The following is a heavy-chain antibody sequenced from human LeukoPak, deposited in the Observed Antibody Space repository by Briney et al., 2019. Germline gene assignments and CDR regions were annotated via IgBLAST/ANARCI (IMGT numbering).Heavy chain of an antibody. V-gene: IGHV1-18*01. D-gene: IGHD3-3*01. CDR1: GYTFTSCG. J-gene: IGHJ5*02. CDR3: ARDSRRPRVTIFGVVTLNWFDP. CDR2: ITAYNGNT. Sequence: GASVKVSCKASGYTFTSCGISWVRQAPGQWLEWMGRITAYNGNTNYAQRLQGRVTMTTDTSTSTAYMELRSLRSDDTAVYYCARDSRRPRVTIFGVVTLNWFDPWGQGTLVTVSS.